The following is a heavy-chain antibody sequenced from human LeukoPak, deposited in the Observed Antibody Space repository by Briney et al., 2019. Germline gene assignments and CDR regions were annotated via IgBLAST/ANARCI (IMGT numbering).Heavy chain of an antibody. Sequence: SETLSLTCTVSGGSISGYYWSWIRQPPGKGLEWIGYIYYSGSTNYNPSLKSRVTMSVETSKNQFSLKLTSVTAADTAVYYCARGDRSGYIFDYWGQGSLVTVSS. J-gene: IGHJ4*02. D-gene: IGHD3-22*01. V-gene: IGHV4-59*01. CDR3: ARGDRSGYIFDY. CDR1: GGSISGYY. CDR2: IYYSGST.